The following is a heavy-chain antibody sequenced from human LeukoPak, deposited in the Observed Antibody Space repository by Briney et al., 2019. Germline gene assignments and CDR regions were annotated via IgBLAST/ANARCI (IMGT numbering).Heavy chain of an antibody. Sequence: PGGSLRLSCAASGFTFSGYPIHWVRQAPGKGLEWVAVISYDGSNKYYADSVKGRFTISRDNSKNTLYLQMNSLRAEDTAVYYCARFTALDYGMDVWGQGTTVTVSS. CDR2: ISYDGSNK. J-gene: IGHJ6*02. CDR3: ARFTALDYGMDV. D-gene: IGHD3-3*02. V-gene: IGHV3-30-3*01. CDR1: GFTFSGYP.